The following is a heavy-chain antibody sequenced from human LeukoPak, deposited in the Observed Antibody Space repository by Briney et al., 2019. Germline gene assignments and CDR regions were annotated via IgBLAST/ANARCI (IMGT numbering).Heavy chain of an antibody. V-gene: IGHV3-23*01. CDR2: ISGSGVST. CDR3: AKYELLWFRELSGAFDI. CDR1: GFTFSSYA. D-gene: IGHD3-10*01. Sequence: PGGSLRLSCAASGFTFSSYAISWVCHAPGKGVEWGSAISGSGVSTYYADSVKGRFTISRDNYKNTLYLQMNSLRAEDTAVYYCAKYELLWFRELSGAFDIWGQGTMVTVSS. J-gene: IGHJ3*02.